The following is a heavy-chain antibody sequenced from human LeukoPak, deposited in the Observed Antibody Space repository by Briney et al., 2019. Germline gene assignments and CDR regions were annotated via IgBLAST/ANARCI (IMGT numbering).Heavy chain of an antibody. CDR2: ISGSGGST. V-gene: IGHV3-23*01. CDR3: AKRAVTSRYGVYYYYYYMDV. J-gene: IGHJ6*03. D-gene: IGHD2-2*01. Sequence: GGSLRLSCAASGFTFSSYAMSWVRQAPGKGLEWVSAISGSGGSTYYADSVKGRFTISRDNSKNTLYLQMNSLRAEDTAVYYCAKRAVTSRYGVYYYYYYMDVWGKGTTVTVSS. CDR1: GFTFSSYA.